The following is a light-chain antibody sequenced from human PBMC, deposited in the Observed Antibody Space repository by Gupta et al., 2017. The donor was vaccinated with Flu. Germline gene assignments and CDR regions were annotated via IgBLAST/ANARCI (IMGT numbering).Light chain of an antibody. Sequence: QSAMTRPASVSGSPGQSITSSFTGTSSDVCGSKYVSWYQHPPGKAPKLMIDEVSDRHSGVPGCFSGSKSGTTATLTSTWLQAEDAADYYCTSDASSSNNVVFGGGTKLTVL. CDR3: TSDASSSNNVV. J-gene: IGLJ2*01. CDR2: EVS. V-gene: IGLV2-14*01. CDR1: SSDVCGSKY.